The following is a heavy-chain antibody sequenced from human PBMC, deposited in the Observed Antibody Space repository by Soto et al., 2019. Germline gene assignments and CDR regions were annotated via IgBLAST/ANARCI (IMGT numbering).Heavy chain of an antibody. J-gene: IGHJ6*03. CDR2: INSDGSST. CDR1: GFTFSSYW. Sequence: GGSLRLSCAASGFTFSSYWMHWVRQAPGKGLVWVSRINSDGSSTSYADSVKGRFTISRDNAKNTLYLQMNSLRAEDTAVYYCARGLAGSGSLFSYYYMDVWGKGTTVTVSS. V-gene: IGHV3-74*01. D-gene: IGHD3-10*01. CDR3: ARGLAGSGSLFSYYYMDV.